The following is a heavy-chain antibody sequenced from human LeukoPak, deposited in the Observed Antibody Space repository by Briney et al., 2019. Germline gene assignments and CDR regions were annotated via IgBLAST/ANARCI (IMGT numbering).Heavy chain of an antibody. CDR3: ARDPTITIFGGVTRNDNWFDP. CDR2: ISAYNGNT. V-gene: IGHV1-18*01. CDR1: GYTFTSYG. Sequence: ASVKVSCKASGYTFTSYGISWLRQPPGQGLEWMGWISAYNGNTNYAQKLQGRVTMTTDTSTSTAYMELRSLRSDDTAVYYCARDPTITIFGGVTRNDNWFDPWGQGTLVTVSS. D-gene: IGHD3-3*01. J-gene: IGHJ5*02.